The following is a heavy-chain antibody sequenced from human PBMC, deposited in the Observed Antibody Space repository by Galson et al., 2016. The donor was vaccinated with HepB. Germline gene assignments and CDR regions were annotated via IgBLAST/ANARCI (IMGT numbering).Heavy chain of an antibody. CDR1: GYTFTRYS. D-gene: IGHD3-3*01. J-gene: IGHJ4*02. V-gene: IGHV1-18*01. CDR2: ISAYNGDT. Sequence: SVKVSCKASGYTFTRYSISWVRQAPGQGLEWMGWISAYNGDTKYAQKLQGRVTMTTDTSTSTAYMELRSLRSDDTAVYYCARVITIFGVIESFDYWGQGTLVTVSS. CDR3: ARVITIFGVIESFDY.